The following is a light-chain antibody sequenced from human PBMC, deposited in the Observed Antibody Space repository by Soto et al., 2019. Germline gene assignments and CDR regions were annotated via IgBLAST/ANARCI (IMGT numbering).Light chain of an antibody. CDR3: RQRSNLPPWT. J-gene: IGKJ1*01. V-gene: IGKV3-11*01. CDR1: QSVSSY. Sequence: EIVLTQSPATLSLSPGGRATLSCRASQSVSSYLAWYQQKPGQAPRLLIYDASNRATGIPARFSGSGSGTDFTLTISSLEPEDFAVYYCRQRSNLPPWTFGQGTKVEIK. CDR2: DAS.